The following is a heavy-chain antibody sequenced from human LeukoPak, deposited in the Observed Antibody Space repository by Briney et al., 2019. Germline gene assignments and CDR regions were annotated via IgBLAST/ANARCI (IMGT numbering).Heavy chain of an antibody. J-gene: IGHJ3*02. D-gene: IGHD3-10*01. CDR2: ISCYNDKT. V-gene: IGHV1-18*01. CDR3: ARTMAVHAFDI. Sequence: ASVKVSCKASGYTFTSYGISWVRQAPGQGLEWMGWISCYNDKTNFAQKFQGRVTMTTDTSTSTVYMELRNLRSDDTAVYYCARTMAVHAFDIWGQGTMVTVSS. CDR1: GYTFTSYG.